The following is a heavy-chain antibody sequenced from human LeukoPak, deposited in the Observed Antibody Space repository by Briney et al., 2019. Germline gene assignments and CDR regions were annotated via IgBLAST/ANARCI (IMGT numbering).Heavy chain of an antibody. CDR2: MSPNSGDT. D-gene: IGHD1-26*01. CDR1: GYTFTSHD. J-gene: IGHJ5*02. Sequence: ASVKVSCKASGYTFTSHDINWVRQATGQGLEWMGWMSPNSGDTGYAQKFQGRVTMTSDSSIGTAYMELSSLRSEDTAVYYCARDNSYSDSSWWFDPWGQGTLVTVSS. V-gene: IGHV1-8*01. CDR3: ARDNSYSDSSWWFDP.